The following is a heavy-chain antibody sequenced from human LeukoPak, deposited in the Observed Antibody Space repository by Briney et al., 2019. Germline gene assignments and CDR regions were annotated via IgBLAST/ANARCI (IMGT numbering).Heavy chain of an antibody. D-gene: IGHD7-27*01. Sequence: SVKVSCKASGGTFSSYAISWVRQARGQGLEWMGRIIPILGIANYAQKFQGRVTITADISTSTAYMELSSLRSEDTAVYYCARDPFELGLLNYWGQGTLVTVSS. CDR3: ARDPFELGLLNY. CDR2: IIPILGIA. J-gene: IGHJ4*02. CDR1: GGTFSSYA. V-gene: IGHV1-69*04.